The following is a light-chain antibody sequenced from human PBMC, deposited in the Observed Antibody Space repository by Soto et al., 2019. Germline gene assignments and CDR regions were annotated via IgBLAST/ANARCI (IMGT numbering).Light chain of an antibody. V-gene: IGLV3-25*03. CDR3: QSADNSGTWL. J-gene: IGLJ3*02. Sequence: SYELTQPPSVSVSPGQTARITCSGDALPKQYAYWYQQKSGQAPVLVIYKDSERPSGIPERFSGSSSGTTVTLTISGVQAEDEADYYCQSADNSGTWLFGGGTKLTVL. CDR2: KDS. CDR1: ALPKQY.